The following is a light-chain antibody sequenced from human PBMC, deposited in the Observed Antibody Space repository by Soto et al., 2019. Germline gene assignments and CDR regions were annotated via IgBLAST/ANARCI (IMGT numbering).Light chain of an antibody. CDR2: EVS. CDR3: SSYTSNSTLYV. CDR1: SSDVGGYNY. J-gene: IGLJ1*01. Sequence: QSALTQPASVSGSPGQSITISCTGTSSDVGGYNYVSWYQQHPGKAPKLMIYEVSNRPSGVSNRFSGSKSGNTASLTISGLQAEDDADYYCSSYTSNSTLYVFGTGTKVTVL. V-gene: IGLV2-14*01.